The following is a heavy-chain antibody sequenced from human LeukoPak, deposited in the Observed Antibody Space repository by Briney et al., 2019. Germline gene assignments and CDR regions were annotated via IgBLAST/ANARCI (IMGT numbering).Heavy chain of an antibody. J-gene: IGHJ4*02. CDR2: IKSNSDGGTT. Sequence: PGGSLRLSCAASGFTFSNAWLSWVRQAPGKGLEWVGRIKSNSDGGTTAYAAPVKGRFTISRDDSKNTLYLQMNSLKTEDAAVYHYVWGSYRLIEDDYWGQGTLVTVSS. D-gene: IGHD3-16*02. CDR1: GFTFSNAW. CDR3: VWGSYRLIEDDY. V-gene: IGHV3-15*01.